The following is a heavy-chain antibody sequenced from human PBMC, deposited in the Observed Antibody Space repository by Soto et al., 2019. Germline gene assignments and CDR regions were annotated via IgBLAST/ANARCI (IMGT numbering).Heavy chain of an antibody. D-gene: IGHD3-9*01. J-gene: IGHJ3*02. CDR3: ARGAVLRYFGWGAFDI. CDR2: IYYSGST. V-gene: IGHV4-59*01. CDR1: GGSISSYY. Sequence: SETLSLTSTVSGGSISSYYWSWIRQPPGKGLDRIGYIYYSGSTNYNPSLKSRVTISVDTSKNQFSLKLSSVTAADTAVYYCARGAVLRYFGWGAFDIWGQGTMVTVSS.